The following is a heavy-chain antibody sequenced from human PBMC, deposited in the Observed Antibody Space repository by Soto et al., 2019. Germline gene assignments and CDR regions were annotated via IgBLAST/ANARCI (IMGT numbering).Heavy chain of an antibody. CDR2: IYYSGST. CDR1: GGSISSSNW. D-gene: IGHD3-9*01. V-gene: IGHV4-4*02. CDR3: ARDILTGRYGMDV. Sequence: SETLSLTCAVSGGSISSSNWWSWVRQPPGKGLEWIGEIYYSGSTNYNPSLRSRVTISLDTSKNQFSLKLSSVTAADTAVYYCARDILTGRYGMDVWGQGTTVTVSS. J-gene: IGHJ6*02.